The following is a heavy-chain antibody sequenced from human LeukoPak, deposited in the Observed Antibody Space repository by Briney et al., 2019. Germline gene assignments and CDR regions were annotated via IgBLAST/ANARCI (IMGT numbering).Heavy chain of an antibody. Sequence: SETLSLTCTVSGGSISSYYWSWIRQPPGRGLEWIGYIYYSGSTNYNPSLKSRVTISVDTSKNQFSLKLSSVTAADTAVYYCARPPMYMVSPFDYWGQGTLVTVSS. D-gene: IGHD4/OR15-4a*01. CDR2: IYYSGST. CDR3: ARPPMYMVSPFDY. J-gene: IGHJ4*02. CDR1: GGSISSYY. V-gene: IGHV4-59*08.